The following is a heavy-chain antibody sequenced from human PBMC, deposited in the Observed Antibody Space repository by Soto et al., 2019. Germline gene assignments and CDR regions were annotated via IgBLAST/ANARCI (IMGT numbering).Heavy chain of an antibody. Sequence: EVQLVQSGEEVKKPGEALKFSWTGSGFIFTSQWIALVRQMPGKGLEWMGTVYPSDSHTRYSPSFQGQVTISADKSISTAYLQWSSLKASDTAMYYCARQSGETYTPMDHWGQGTLVTVSS. D-gene: IGHD5-18*01. CDR1: GFIFTSQW. CDR3: ARQSGETYTPMDH. V-gene: IGHV5-51*01. J-gene: IGHJ4*02. CDR2: VYPSDSHT.